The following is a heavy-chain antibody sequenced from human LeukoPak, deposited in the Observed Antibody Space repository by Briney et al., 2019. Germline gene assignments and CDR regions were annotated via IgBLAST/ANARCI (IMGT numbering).Heavy chain of an antibody. CDR2: ISASDGST. CDR3: AKDVISVAGTPRYFDY. D-gene: IGHD6-19*01. J-gene: IGHJ4*02. CDR1: GFTFSSYA. Sequence: GGSLRLPCAASGFTFSSYAMSWVRQAPGKGLEWVSAISASDGSTYYADSVKGRFTTSRDNSKNTLYLQMNNLRDEDTAVYYCAKDVISVAGTPRYFDYWGQGTLVTVSS. V-gene: IGHV3-23*01.